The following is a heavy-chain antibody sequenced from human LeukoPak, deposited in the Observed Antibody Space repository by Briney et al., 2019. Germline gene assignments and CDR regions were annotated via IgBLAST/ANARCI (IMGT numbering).Heavy chain of an antibody. D-gene: IGHD6-13*01. Sequence: GASVKVSCKASGYTFTGYYMHWVRQAPGKGLEWMGIINPSGGSTSYAQKFQGRVTMTRDTSTSTVYMELSSLRSEDTAVYYCAREAAAAGLDYWGQGTLVTVSS. CDR3: AREAAAAGLDY. CDR2: INPSGGST. CDR1: GYTFTGYY. V-gene: IGHV1-46*01. J-gene: IGHJ4*02.